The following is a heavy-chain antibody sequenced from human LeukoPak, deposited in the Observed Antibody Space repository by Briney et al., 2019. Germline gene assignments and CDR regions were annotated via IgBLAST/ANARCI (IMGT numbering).Heavy chain of an antibody. D-gene: IGHD6-13*01. CDR2: IYPADSDA. J-gene: IGHJ4*02. V-gene: IGHV5-51*01. Sequence: GESLKISCKGSGYSLTSYWIGWVRQMPGKGLEWMCIIYPADSDARYSPSFQGQVTISADKSISTAYLQWSSLKASDTAMYYCASSSRWTAIDYWGQGTLVTVSS. CDR1: GYSLTSYW. CDR3: ASSSRWTAIDY.